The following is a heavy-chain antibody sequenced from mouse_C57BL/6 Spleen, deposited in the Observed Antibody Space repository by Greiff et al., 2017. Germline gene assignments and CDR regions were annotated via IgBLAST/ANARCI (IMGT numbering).Heavy chain of an antibody. D-gene: IGHD4-1*01. CDR2: IHPNSGST. J-gene: IGHJ2*01. CDR1: GYTFTSYW. Sequence: VQLQQSGAELVKPGASVKLSCKASGYTFTSYWMHWVKQRPGQGLEWIGMIHPNSGSTNYNEKFKSKATLTVDKSSSTAYMQLSSLTSEDSAVYYCARWNWDVVPFDYWGQGTTLTVSS. V-gene: IGHV1-64*01. CDR3: ARWNWDVVPFDY.